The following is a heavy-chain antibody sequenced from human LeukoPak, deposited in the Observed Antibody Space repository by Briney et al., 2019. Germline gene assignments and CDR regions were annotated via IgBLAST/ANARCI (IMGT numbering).Heavy chain of an antibody. CDR1: GLSVSSNF. CDR3: ARGPPHSGSYSSYYYYYMDV. CDR2: ISSSSSYI. D-gene: IGHD1-26*01. Sequence: PGGSLRLSCAATGLSVSSNFMSWVRQAPGKGLEWVSSISSSSSYIYYADSVKGRFTISRDNAKNSLYLQMNSLRAEDTAVYYCARGPPHSGSYSSYYYYYMDVWGKGTTVTVSS. V-gene: IGHV3-21*01. J-gene: IGHJ6*03.